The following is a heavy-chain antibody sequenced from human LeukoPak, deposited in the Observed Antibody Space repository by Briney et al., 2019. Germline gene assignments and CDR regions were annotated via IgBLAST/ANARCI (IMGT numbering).Heavy chain of an antibody. CDR1: GFTFSSYS. CDR3: AKVSYYYDSSGYLEYFQH. J-gene: IGHJ1*01. Sequence: PGGSLRLSCAASGFTFSSYSMNWVRQAPRKGLEWVSSISSSSSYIYYADSVKGRFTISRDNAKKTLYLQMNSLREEDTAVYYCAKVSYYYDSSGYLEYFQHWGQGTLVTVSS. V-gene: IGHV3-21*04. CDR2: ISSSSSYI. D-gene: IGHD3-22*01.